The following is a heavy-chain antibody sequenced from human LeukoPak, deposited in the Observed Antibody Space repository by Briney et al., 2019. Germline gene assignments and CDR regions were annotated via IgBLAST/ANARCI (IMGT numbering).Heavy chain of an antibody. CDR3: AREFTYGYGGYLDY. V-gene: IGHV4-34*01. J-gene: IGHJ4*02. Sequence: SETLSLTCAVYGGSFSGYYWSWIRQPPGKGLEWIGEINHSGSTNYNPSLKSRVTISVDTSKNQFSLNLNSVTAADTAVYYCAREFTYGYGGYLDYWGQGTLVTVSS. CDR2: INHSGST. D-gene: IGHD5-18*01. CDR1: GGSFSGYY.